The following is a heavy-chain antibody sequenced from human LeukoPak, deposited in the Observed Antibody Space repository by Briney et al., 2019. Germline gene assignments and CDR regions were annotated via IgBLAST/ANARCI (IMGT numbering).Heavy chain of an antibody. D-gene: IGHD4-17*01. J-gene: IGHJ4*02. CDR3: ARDLSRGDYRAVDY. CDR1: GFTFSSYS. Sequence: GGSLRLPCAASGFTFSSYSMNWVRQAPGKGLEWVSYISSSSSTIYYADSVKGRFTISRDNSKNTLYLQMASLRAEDTAVYYCARDLSRGDYRAVDYWGQGTLVTVSS. V-gene: IGHV3-48*01. CDR2: ISSSSSTI.